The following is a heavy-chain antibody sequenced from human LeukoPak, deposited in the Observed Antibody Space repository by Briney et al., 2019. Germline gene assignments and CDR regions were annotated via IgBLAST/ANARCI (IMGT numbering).Heavy chain of an antibody. CDR3: VRVMRGWFDY. J-gene: IGHJ5*01. Sequence: PSETLSLTCAVSGGSISSSNWWSWVRQPPGKGLEWIGEIYHSGSTNYNPSLKSRVTISVDKSKNQFSLRLRSVTAADTAVYYCVRVMRGWFDYWGQGALVTVSS. CDR1: GGSISSSNW. V-gene: IGHV4-4*02. CDR2: IYHSGST.